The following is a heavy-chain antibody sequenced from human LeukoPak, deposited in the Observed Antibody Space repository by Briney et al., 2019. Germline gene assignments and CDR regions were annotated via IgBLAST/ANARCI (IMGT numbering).Heavy chain of an antibody. V-gene: IGHV1-3*01. Sequence: ASVKVSCKASGYTFTSYAMHWVRQAPGQRLEWMGWINAGNGNTKYSQKFQGRVTITRDTSASTAYMELSSLRSEDTAVYYCARDLKQQLVFDYWGQGTLVTVSS. CDR1: GYTFTSYA. D-gene: IGHD6-13*01. J-gene: IGHJ4*02. CDR2: INAGNGNT. CDR3: ARDLKQQLVFDY.